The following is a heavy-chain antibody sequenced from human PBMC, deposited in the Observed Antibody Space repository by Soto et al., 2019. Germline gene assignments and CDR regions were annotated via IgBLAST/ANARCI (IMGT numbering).Heavy chain of an antibody. Sequence: ASVKVSCKASGGTFSSYAISWVRQAPGQGLEWMGGIIPIFGTANYAQKFQGRVTITADKSTSTAYMELSSLRSEDTAVYYCARDFDDILTGSEYGMDVWGQGTTVTVSS. J-gene: IGHJ6*02. D-gene: IGHD3-9*01. CDR1: GGTFSSYA. CDR3: ARDFDDILTGSEYGMDV. V-gene: IGHV1-69*06. CDR2: IIPIFGTA.